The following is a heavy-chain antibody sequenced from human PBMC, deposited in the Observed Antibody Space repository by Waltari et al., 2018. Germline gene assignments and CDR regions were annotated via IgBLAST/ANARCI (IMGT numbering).Heavy chain of an antibody. D-gene: IGHD5-12*01. Sequence: QVQLQESGPSLLKPSETLSLICTVSGGSISGFYWSWVRQPPGKGLDWIGYIYYTGSTNFNPSLKSRVTMSVDTSKNQFSLKLSSVIAADTAVYYCAKGRWLQYALGYWGQGTLVTVSS. CDR1: GGSISGFY. J-gene: IGHJ4*02. CDR3: AKGRWLQYALGY. CDR2: IYYTGST. V-gene: IGHV4-59*01.